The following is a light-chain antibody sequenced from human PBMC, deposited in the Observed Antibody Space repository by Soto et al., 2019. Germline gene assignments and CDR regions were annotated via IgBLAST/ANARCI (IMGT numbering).Light chain of an antibody. CDR3: RV. Sequence: QSALTQPPSASGSPGQSVTISCTGTSSDVGGYNYVSWYQQHPGKAPKLMIYEVSKRPSGVPDRFSGSKSGNTASLTVSGLQAEDDADYYSRVFGTGTQLTVL. J-gene: IGLJ1*01. V-gene: IGLV2-8*01. CDR2: EVS. CDR1: SSDVGGYNY.